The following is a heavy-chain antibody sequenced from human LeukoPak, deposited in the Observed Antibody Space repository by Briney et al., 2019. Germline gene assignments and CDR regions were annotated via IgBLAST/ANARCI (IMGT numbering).Heavy chain of an antibody. Sequence: GGSRRLSCAASGFTFSNAWMSWGSQSPGKGLEWVGRIKRNADRGTTDYPATVKGRFIILRDDPENTLYLQMNSLKTEDTAVYYCSTDDGYFDYWGKGT. CDR2: IKRNADRGTT. CDR1: GFTFSNAW. V-gene: IGHV3-15*01. J-gene: IGHJ4*02. CDR3: STDDGYFDY.